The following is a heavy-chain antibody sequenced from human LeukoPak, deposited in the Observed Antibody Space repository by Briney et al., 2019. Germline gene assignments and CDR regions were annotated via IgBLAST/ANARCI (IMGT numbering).Heavy chain of an antibody. J-gene: IGHJ4*02. CDR2: IMKDGTEK. V-gene: IGHV3-7*01. Sequence: GGSLRLSCAAARFSISGYWMNWVSQAPGKGLEWVANIMKDGTEKYYVDSVKGRFTISRDNDKNSLYLQMNSLRAEDTAVYYCARDPSRGYTYGYGDLWGQGTLVTVSS. CDR3: ARDPSRGYTYGYGDL. D-gene: IGHD5-18*01. CDR1: RFSISGYW.